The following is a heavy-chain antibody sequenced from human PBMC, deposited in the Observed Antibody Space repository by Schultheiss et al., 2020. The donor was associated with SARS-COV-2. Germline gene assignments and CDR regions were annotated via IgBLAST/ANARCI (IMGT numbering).Heavy chain of an antibody. Sequence: SVKVSCKASGGTFSSYAISWVRQAPGQGLEWMGGIIPIFGTANYAQKFQGRVTMTRDTSISTAYMELSRLRSDDTAIYYCARGPVVTSSWGQGTLVTVSS. CDR2: IIPIFGTA. CDR1: GGTFSSYA. CDR3: ARGPVVTSS. V-gene: IGHV1-69*05. J-gene: IGHJ5*02. D-gene: IGHD2-21*02.